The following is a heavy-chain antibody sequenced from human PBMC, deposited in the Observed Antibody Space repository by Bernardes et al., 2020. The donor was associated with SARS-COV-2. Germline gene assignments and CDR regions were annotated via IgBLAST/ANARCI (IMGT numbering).Heavy chain of an antibody. Sequence: ETLSLTCAVYGGSFSGYYWSWIRQPPGKGLEWIGEINHSGSTNYNPSLKSRVTISVDTSKNQFSLKLSSVTAADTAVYYCARGRGSSVRFGEPKGGYYMDVWGKGTTVTVSS. CDR2: INHSGST. D-gene: IGHD3-10*01. CDR1: GGSFSGYY. V-gene: IGHV4-34*01. CDR3: ARGRGSSVRFGEPKGGYYMDV. J-gene: IGHJ6*03.